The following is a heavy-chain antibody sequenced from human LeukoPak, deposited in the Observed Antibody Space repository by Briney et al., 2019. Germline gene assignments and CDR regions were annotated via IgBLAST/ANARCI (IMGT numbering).Heavy chain of an antibody. CDR2: MNPNSGNT. J-gene: IGHJ5*02. V-gene: IGHV1-8*01. CDR3: ARGTFDIVVVPARLDP. D-gene: IGHD2-2*01. CDR1: GYTFTSYD. Sequence: GASVKVSCKASGYTFTSYDINWVRQATGQGLEWMGWMNPNSGNTGYAQKFQGRVTMTRNTSISTAYMELSSLRSEDTAVYYCARGTFDIVVVPARLDPWGQGTLVTVSS.